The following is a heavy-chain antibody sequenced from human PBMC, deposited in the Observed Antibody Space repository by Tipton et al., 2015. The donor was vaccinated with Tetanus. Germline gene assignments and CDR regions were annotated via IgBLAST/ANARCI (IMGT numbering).Heavy chain of an antibody. D-gene: IGHD1-26*01. Sequence: SLRLSCAASGFSFSSYGMHWVRQAPGKGLDWVSLISSDGSDTYSADSVKGRFTISRDNSKNTLYLQMNSLRAEDTAVYYCARAWGSGVGASLFWGQGTPVTVSS. J-gene: IGHJ1*01. CDR3: ARAWGSGVGASLF. V-gene: IGHV3-30*03. CDR2: ISSDGSDT. CDR1: GFSFSSYG.